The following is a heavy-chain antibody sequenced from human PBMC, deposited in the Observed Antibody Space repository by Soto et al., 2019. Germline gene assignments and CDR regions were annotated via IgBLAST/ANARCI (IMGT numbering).Heavy chain of an antibody. CDR3: ARARRDIVLMVYAIEGPGRFDP. D-gene: IGHD2-8*01. Sequence: ASVKVSCKAPGYTFTSYDINWVRQATGQGLEWMGWMNPNSGNTGYAQKFQGRVTMTRNTSISTAYMELSSLRSEDTAVYYCARARRDIVLMVYAIEGPGRFDPWG. CDR2: MNPNSGNT. V-gene: IGHV1-8*01. CDR1: GYTFTSYD. J-gene: IGHJ5*02.